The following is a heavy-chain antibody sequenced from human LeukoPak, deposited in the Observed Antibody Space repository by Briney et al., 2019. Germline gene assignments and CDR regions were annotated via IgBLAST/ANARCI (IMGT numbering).Heavy chain of an antibody. CDR3: ARLTYGSGSYCYFDY. V-gene: IGHV4-59*08. Sequence: SETLSLTCTVSGGSISSYYWSWIRQPPGKGLEWIGYIYYSGSTNYNPSLKSRVTISVDTSKNQFSLKLSSVTAADTAVYYCARLTYGSGSYCYFDYWGQGTLVTVSS. CDR1: GGSISSYY. D-gene: IGHD3-10*01. CDR2: IYYSGST. J-gene: IGHJ4*02.